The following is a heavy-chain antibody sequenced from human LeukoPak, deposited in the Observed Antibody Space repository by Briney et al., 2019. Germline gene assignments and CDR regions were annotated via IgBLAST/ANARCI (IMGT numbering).Heavy chain of an antibody. CDR3: AREVGGDNRFDY. V-gene: IGHV1-69*04. Sequence: SVKVSCKASGGTFSSYAISWVRQAPGQGLEWMGRIIPIFGIANYAQKFQGRVTITADKSTSTAYMELSSLRSEDTAVYYCAREVGGDNRFDYWGQGTLVTVSS. CDR2: IIPIFGIA. J-gene: IGHJ4*02. D-gene: IGHD1-14*01. CDR1: GGTFSSYA.